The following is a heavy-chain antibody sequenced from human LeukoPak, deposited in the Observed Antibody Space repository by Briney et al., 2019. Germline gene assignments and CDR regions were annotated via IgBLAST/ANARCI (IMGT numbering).Heavy chain of an antibody. CDR2: ISSSSSYI. Sequence: PGGSLRLSCAASGFTFSSYSMNWVRQAPGKGLEWVSSISSSSSYIYYADSVKGRFTISRDNAKNSLYLQMNSLRAEDTAVYYCARGISSSSWSLYWGQGTLVTVSS. J-gene: IGHJ4*02. CDR1: GFTFSSYS. CDR3: ARGISSSSWSLY. V-gene: IGHV3-21*01. D-gene: IGHD6-13*01.